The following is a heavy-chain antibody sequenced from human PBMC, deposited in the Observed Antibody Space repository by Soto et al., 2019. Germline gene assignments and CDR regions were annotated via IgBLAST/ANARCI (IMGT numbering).Heavy chain of an antibody. CDR1: GYTFTSYA. V-gene: IGHV1-3*01. Sequence: ASVKVSCKGSGYTFTSYAMHWVRQAPGQRLEWMGWINAGNGNTKYSQKFQGRVTITRDTSASTAYMELSSLRSEDTAVYYCARDPIARITIFGVVFDAFDIWGQGTMVTVSS. CDR2: INAGNGNT. D-gene: IGHD3-3*01. J-gene: IGHJ3*02. CDR3: ARDPIARITIFGVVFDAFDI.